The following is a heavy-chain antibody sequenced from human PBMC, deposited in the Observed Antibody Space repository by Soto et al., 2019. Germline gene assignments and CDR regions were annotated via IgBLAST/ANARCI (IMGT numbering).Heavy chain of an antibody. CDR1: GFTFSSYG. CDR2: IWYDGSNK. D-gene: IGHD2-15*01. J-gene: IGHJ4*02. CDR3: ARESRMVAGLFDY. Sequence: GGSLRLSCAASGFTFSSYGMHWVRQAPGKGLEWVAVIWYDGSNKYYADSVKGRFTISRDNSKNTLYLQMNSLRAEDTAVYYCARESRMVAGLFDYWGQGTLVTVSS. V-gene: IGHV3-33*01.